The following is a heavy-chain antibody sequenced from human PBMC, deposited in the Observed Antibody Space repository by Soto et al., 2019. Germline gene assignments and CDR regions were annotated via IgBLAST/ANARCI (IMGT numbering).Heavy chain of an antibody. CDR3: AKSPDLWGSSANCYRYFFAV. CDR2: ISHDGSDK. J-gene: IGHJ4*01. CDR1: GFPFGDFG. V-gene: IGHV3-30*18. Sequence: RSLRLSCAASGFPFGDFGMHWLRQAPGKGLEWVAVISHDGSDKFYADSVKARFTISRDNSKNTLYLQMSGLRAEDTAVYYCAKSPDLWGSSANCYRYFFAVWSQGTLVTVSA. D-gene: IGHD2-2*02.